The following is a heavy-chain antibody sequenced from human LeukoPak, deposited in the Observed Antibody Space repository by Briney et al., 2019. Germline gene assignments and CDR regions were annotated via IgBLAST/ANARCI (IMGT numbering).Heavy chain of an antibody. CDR2: INHSGST. J-gene: IGHJ4*02. CDR1: GGSFSGYY. CDR3: ARYRPSAVAGLDY. V-gene: IGHV4-34*01. Sequence: PSETLSLTCAVYGGSFSGYYWSWIRQPPGKGLEWIGEINHSGSTNYNPSLKSRVTISVDTSKNQFSLKLSSVTAADTAVYYCARYRPSAVAGLDYWGQGTLVTVSS. D-gene: IGHD6-19*01.